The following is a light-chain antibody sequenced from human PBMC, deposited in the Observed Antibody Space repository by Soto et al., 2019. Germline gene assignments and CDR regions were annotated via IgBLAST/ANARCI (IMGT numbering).Light chain of an antibody. Sequence: EHAWTQYSVTPFWSPRERASLHCTARQSVTNNYLAWYQQKPGQAPSLLIYGASHRATGIPDRFSGSGSGTDFTLTISSLEPEDFAVYYCQQRSKWPITFGQGTRLEIK. CDR1: QSVTNNY. CDR2: GAS. CDR3: QQRSKWPIT. J-gene: IGKJ5*01. V-gene: IGKV3D-20*02.